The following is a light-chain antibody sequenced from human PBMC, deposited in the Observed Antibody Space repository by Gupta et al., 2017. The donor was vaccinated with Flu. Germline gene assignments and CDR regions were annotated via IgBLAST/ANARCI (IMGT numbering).Light chain of an antibody. CDR3: QQYYTTPYT. J-gene: IGKJ2*01. V-gene: IGKV4-1*01. CDR2: WAS. Sequence: DIIMNHSPDSLAVSLCGRATINCRSSQSVFFSSNNKKYLAWFQQKPGQPPKLLIYWASTRESGVPDRFSGSGSGTDFTPTISSLQAEDVAVYYCQQYYTTPYTFGQGTKLEIK. CDR1: QSVFFSSNNKKY.